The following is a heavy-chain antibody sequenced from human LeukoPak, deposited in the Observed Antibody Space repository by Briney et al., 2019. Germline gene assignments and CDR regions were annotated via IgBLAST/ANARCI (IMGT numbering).Heavy chain of an antibody. CDR2: IYYSGST. J-gene: IGHJ4*02. CDR3: ARGTNSLYEFDY. D-gene: IGHD5/OR15-5a*01. Sequence: SETLSLTCTVSGGSISSSSYYWGWIRQPPGKGLEWIGSIYYSGSTYYNPSLKSRVTISVDTSKNQFSLKLSSVTAADTAVYYCARGTNSLYEFDYWGQGTLVTASS. V-gene: IGHV4-39*01. CDR1: GGSISSSSYY.